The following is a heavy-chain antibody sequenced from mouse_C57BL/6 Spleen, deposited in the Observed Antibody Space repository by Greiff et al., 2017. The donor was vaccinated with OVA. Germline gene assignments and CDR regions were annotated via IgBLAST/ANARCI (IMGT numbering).Heavy chain of an antibody. J-gene: IGHJ1*03. CDR3: AREHDYDGFHWYCDV. Sequence: EVQLMESGGGLVKPGGSLKLSCAASGFTFSSYAMSWVRQTPEPRLEWVATISAGGSYTSYPDTVQGRFTLSRDNAKNNLYLQMSQLKSEDTAMEYCAREHDYDGFHWYCDVWGTGTTVTVSS. V-gene: IGHV5-4*01. D-gene: IGHD2-4*01. CDR2: ISAGGSYT. CDR1: GFTFSSYA.